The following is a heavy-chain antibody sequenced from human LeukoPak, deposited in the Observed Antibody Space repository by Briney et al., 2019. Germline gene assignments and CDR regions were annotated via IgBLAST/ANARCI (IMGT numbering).Heavy chain of an antibody. CDR1: GFTFSSYG. D-gene: IGHD2/OR15-2a*01. V-gene: IGHV3-30*02. CDR3: AKGKSYWYYYYMDV. CDR2: IRYDGSNK. J-gene: IGHJ6*03. Sequence: GGSLRLSCAASGFTFSSYGMHWVRQAPGKGLEWVAFIRYDGSNKYYADSVKGRFTISRDNSKNTLYLQMNSLRAEDTAVYYCAKGKSYWYYYYMDVWGKGTTVTISS.